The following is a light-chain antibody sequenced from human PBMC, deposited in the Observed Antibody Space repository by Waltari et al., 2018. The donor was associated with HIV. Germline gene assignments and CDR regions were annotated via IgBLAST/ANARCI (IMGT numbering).Light chain of an antibody. CDR2: KAS. V-gene: IGKV1-5*03. Sequence: VGDRVTITCRASQSISSWLAWYQQKPGKAPKLLIYKASSLESGVPSRFSGSGSGTEFTLTISSLQPDDFATYYCQQYNSYPYTFGQGTKLEIK. CDR1: QSISSW. J-gene: IGKJ2*01. CDR3: QQYNSYPYT.